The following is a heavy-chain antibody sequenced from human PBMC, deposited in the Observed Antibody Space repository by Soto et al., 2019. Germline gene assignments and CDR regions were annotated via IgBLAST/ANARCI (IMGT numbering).Heavy chain of an antibody. V-gene: IGHV3-15*01. J-gene: IGHJ3*02. CDR3: TTESMGDYGRDAFDI. D-gene: IGHD4-17*01. CDR1: GFTFSNAW. Sequence: GGSLRLSCAASGFTFSNAWMSWVRQAPGKGLEWVGRIKSKTDGGTTDYAAPVKGRFTISRDDSKNTLYLQMNSLKTEDTAVYYCTTESMGDYGRDAFDIWGQGTMVTVSS. CDR2: IKSKTDGGTT.